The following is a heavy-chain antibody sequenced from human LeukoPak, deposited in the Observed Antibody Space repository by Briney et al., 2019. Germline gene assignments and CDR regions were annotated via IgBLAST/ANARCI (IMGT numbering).Heavy chain of an antibody. Sequence: GGSLRLSCAASGFTFSTYWMHWVRQAPGKGLVWVSRINRDGTITTYADSVKGRFTISRDNAKNTLYLQMNSLRVEDTAVYYCARESSSSLDYRGQGTLVTVSS. D-gene: IGHD6-13*01. CDR1: GFTFSTYW. CDR2: INRDGTIT. CDR3: ARESSSSLDY. J-gene: IGHJ4*02. V-gene: IGHV3-74*01.